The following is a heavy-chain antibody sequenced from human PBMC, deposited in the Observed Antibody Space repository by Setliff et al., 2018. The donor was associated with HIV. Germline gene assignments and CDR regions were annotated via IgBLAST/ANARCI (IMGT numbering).Heavy chain of an antibody. CDR2: ISGSGGST. D-gene: IGHD3-22*01. CDR1: GFTFSSYA. CDR3: GRSETRDSRGLYY. V-gene: IGHV3-23*01. J-gene: IGHJ4*02. Sequence: GGSLRLSCAASGFTFSSYAMSWVRQAPGKGLEWVSAISGSGGSTYYADSVKGRFTISRDNSKNTLYLQMNSLRAEDTAVYYCGRSETRDSRGLYYWGQGTLVTVSS.